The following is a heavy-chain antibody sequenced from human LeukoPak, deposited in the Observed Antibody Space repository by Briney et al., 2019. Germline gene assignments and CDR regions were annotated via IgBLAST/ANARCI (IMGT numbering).Heavy chain of an antibody. D-gene: IGHD2-15*01. Sequence: GSLRLSRAASGFTFSSYAMSWVRQAPGKGLEWVSAISGSGGSTYYADSVKGRFTISRDNSKNTLYLQMNSLRAEDTAVYYCAKGGIPYCSGGSCNPYYMDVWGKGTTVTVSS. V-gene: IGHV3-23*01. CDR3: AKGGIPYCSGGSCNPYYMDV. CDR1: GFTFSSYA. J-gene: IGHJ6*03. CDR2: ISGSGGST.